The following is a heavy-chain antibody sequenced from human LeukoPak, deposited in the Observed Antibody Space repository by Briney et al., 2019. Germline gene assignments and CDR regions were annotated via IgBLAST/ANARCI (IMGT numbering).Heavy chain of an antibody. D-gene: IGHD2-2*01. V-gene: IGHV5-10-1*01. CDR3: ARHASSTSYN. CDR1: GYCFTSYW. Sequence: GESLKISCKGSGYCFTSYWISWVRQMPGKGLEWMGRIDPSDSYTNYSPSFQGHVTISADKSISTAYLQWSSLKASDTAMYYCARHASSTSYNWGQGTLVTVSS. CDR2: IDPSDSYT. J-gene: IGHJ4*02.